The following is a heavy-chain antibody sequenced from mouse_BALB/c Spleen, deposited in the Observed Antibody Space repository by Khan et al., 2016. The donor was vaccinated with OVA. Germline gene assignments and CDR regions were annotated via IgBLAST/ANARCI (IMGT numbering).Heavy chain of an antibody. J-gene: IGHJ4*01. Sequence: EVQLQESGAELVKPGASVKLSCTASGFNIKDTYMHWVKQRPEQGLEWIGRIDPANGNTKYDPKFQGKATITADTSSNTAYLQLSSLTSEDTAVYYCAVDYRYERDYWGQGTSGTVSS. CDR1: GFNIKDTY. CDR2: IDPANGNT. V-gene: IGHV14-3*02. D-gene: IGHD2-14*01. CDR3: AVDYRYERDY.